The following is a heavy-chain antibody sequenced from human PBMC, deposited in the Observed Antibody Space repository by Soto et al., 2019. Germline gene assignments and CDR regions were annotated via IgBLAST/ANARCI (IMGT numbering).Heavy chain of an antibody. D-gene: IGHD5-18*01. V-gene: IGHV2-5*02. CDR1: GFSVSTSGVG. J-gene: IGHJ4*02. Sequence: QITLKESGPTLVKPTQTLTLTCTFSGFSVSTSGVGVGWIRQPPGKALEWLALIYWDDDKRYSPSLKSRLTITQDTSKNQVVLTMTIMDPVDTATYYCAHRKVDTVMAKPTSFDYWGQGTLVTVSS. CDR2: IYWDDDK. CDR3: AHRKVDTVMAKPTSFDY.